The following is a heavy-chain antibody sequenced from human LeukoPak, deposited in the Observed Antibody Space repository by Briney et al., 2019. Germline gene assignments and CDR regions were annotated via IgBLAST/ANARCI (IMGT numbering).Heavy chain of an antibody. CDR3: AKYITSSSSEGDY. J-gene: IGHJ4*02. CDR2: ISWNSGTI. Sequence: GGSLRLSCAASGFTFNDFGMHWVRQVPGKGLEWVSGISWNSGTIGYVDSVKGRFTISRDNAKNSLYLQMNSLRAEDTALYYCAKYITSSSSEGDYWGQGTLVTVSS. V-gene: IGHV3-9*01. CDR1: GFTFNDFG. D-gene: IGHD6-6*01.